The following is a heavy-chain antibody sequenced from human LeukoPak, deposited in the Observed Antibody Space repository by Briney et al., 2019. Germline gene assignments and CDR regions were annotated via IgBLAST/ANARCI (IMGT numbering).Heavy chain of an antibody. Sequence: ASVKVSCKASGYTFTSYGISWMRQAPGQGLEWMGGISAYNGNTNYAQKLQGRVTMTTDTSTSTAYMELRSLRSDDTAVYYCARGVYYDYIWGSSGYYYYMDVWGKGTTVTVSS. J-gene: IGHJ6*03. D-gene: IGHD3-16*01. CDR2: ISAYNGNT. V-gene: IGHV1-18*01. CDR1: GYTFTSYG. CDR3: ARGVYYDYIWGSSGYYYYMDV.